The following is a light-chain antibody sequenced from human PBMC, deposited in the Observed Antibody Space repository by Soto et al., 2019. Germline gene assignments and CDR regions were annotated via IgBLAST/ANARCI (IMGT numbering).Light chain of an antibody. CDR3: ATWDDSLSNYV. CDR1: SSNIGSNY. J-gene: IGLJ1*01. V-gene: IGLV1-47*01. Sequence: QSVLTQPPSASGTPGQRVTISCSGSSSNIGSNYVYWYQHLTGTAPKLLIYRNNQRPSGVPDRFSGSKSGTSASLAISGLGSEDEADYYCATWDDSLSNYVFGTGTKVTAL. CDR2: RNN.